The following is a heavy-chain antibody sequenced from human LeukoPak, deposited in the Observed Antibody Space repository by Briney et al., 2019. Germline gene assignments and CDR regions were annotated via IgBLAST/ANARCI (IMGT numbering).Heavy chain of an antibody. D-gene: IGHD1-20*01. Sequence: PGGSLRLSCAASGFTFSSYAMHWVRQAPGKGLEWVAVISYDGSNKYYADSVKGRFTISRDNSKNTLYLQMNSLRAEDTAVYYCAKQPGYNWTGREYYYYMDVWGKGTTVTVSS. CDR2: ISYDGSNK. V-gene: IGHV3-30-3*01. CDR1: GFTFSSYA. J-gene: IGHJ6*03. CDR3: AKQPGYNWTGREYYYYMDV.